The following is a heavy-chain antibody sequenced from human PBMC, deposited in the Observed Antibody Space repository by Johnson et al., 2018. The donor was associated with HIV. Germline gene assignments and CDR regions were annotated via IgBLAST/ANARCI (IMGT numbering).Heavy chain of an antibody. CDR1: GFTFDDYA. D-gene: IGHD2-15*01. J-gene: IGHJ3*02. V-gene: IGHV3-9*01. CDR3: ARDQSDIVVVVAASDAFDI. CDR2: ISWNGGST. Sequence: VQLVESGGGLVQPGRSLRLSCAASGFTFDDYAMHWVRQAPGKGLEWVSGISWNGGSTGYADSVRGRFTISRDNAKNSLYLQMNSLRAEDTAVYYCARDQSDIVVVVAASDAFDIWGQGTMVTVSS.